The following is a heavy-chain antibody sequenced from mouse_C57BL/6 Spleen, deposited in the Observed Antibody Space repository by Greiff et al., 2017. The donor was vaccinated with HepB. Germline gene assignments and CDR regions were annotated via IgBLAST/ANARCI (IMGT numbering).Heavy chain of an antibody. CDR3: ARRGAPYFDY. J-gene: IGHJ2*01. CDR1: GYSFTSYY. V-gene: IGHV1-66*01. CDR2: IYPGSGNT. Sequence: VQLQESGPELVKPGASVKISCKASGYSFTSYYIHWVKQRPGQGLEWIGWIYPGSGNTKYNEKFKGKATLTADTSSSTAYMQLSSLTSEDSAVYYCARRGAPYFDYWGQGTTLTVSS.